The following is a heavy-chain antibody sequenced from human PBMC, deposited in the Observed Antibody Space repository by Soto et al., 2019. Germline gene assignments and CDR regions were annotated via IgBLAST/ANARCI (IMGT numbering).Heavy chain of an antibody. CDR1: GYSFTSYW. Sequence: GESLKISCKGSGYSFTSYWIGLLRQIPWKGLEWMGIIYPGDSDTRYSPSFQGQVTISADKYISTAYLQWSSLKASDTAMYYCTRRAGYAFDIWGQGTMVTVSS. J-gene: IGHJ3*02. CDR3: TRRAGYAFDI. V-gene: IGHV5-51*01. CDR2: IYPGDSDT.